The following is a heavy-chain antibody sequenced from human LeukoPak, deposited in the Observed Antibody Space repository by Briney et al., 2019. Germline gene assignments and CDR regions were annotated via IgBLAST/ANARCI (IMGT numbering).Heavy chain of an antibody. CDR1: GGSISSYY. Sequence: PSETLSLTCTVSGGSISSYYWSWIRQPPGKGLEWIGYIYYSGSTNYNPSLKSRVTISVDTSKNQFSLKLSSVTAADTAVYYCARFSEIGAATIDYWGQGILVTVSS. J-gene: IGHJ4*02. D-gene: IGHD2-15*01. V-gene: IGHV4-59*01. CDR2: IYYSGST. CDR3: ARFSEIGAATIDY.